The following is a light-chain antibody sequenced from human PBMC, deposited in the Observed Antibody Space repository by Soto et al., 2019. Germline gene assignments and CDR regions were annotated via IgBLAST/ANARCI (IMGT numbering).Light chain of an antibody. CDR3: QKYDRSPRT. CDR1: QSVSSSY. J-gene: IGKJ1*01. Sequence: EIVLTQSPGTLSLSPGERATLSCRASQSVSSSYLAWYQQKPGQAPRVIIYGASSRATGITDRFSGSGSGTDFTLTISRLEPEDFAVYYCQKYDRSPRTFGQGTKVEIK. CDR2: GAS. V-gene: IGKV3-20*01.